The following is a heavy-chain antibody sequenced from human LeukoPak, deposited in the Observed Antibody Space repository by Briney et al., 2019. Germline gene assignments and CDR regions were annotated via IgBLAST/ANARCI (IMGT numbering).Heavy chain of an antibody. CDR1: GFTFSGYY. CDR2: ISGSGIDT. V-gene: IGHV3-11*05. J-gene: IGHJ4*02. Sequence: GGSRRPSCAASGFTFSGYYMSWIRQAPGKGLEWLSYISGSGIDTNYADTVKGRFTISGDNAKNSLYLEMNNLRAEDTAVYYCARAERRGGDYWGQGTLVTVSS. CDR3: ARAERRGGDY. D-gene: IGHD2-15*01.